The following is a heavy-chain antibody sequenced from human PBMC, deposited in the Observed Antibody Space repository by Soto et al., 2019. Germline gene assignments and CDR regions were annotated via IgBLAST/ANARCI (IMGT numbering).Heavy chain of an antibody. V-gene: IGHV3-23*01. D-gene: IGHD4-17*01. CDR2: ISGSDDST. CDR1: GFTFSTYA. Sequence: PGGSLRLSCAASGFTFSTYAMSWVRQAPGKGLEWVSGISGSDDSTYSADSVKGRFTTSRDNSKNTLYLQMNSLRAEDTATYYCAKSLSVTTTWFDAWGQGSLVTVSS. CDR3: AKSLSVTTTWFDA. J-gene: IGHJ5*02.